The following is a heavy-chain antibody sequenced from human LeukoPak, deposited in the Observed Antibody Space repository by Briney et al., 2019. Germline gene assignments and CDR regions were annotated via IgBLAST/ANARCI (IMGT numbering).Heavy chain of an antibody. Sequence: PGGSLRLSCAASGFSLRNYGMHWVRQAPGKGLDWVAFIRYDGGEGYYADSVKDRFTVSRDNSKNTLYLQMNSLRVEDTAVYYCAKVGYGWYEVDYWGQGTLVTVSS. J-gene: IGHJ4*02. D-gene: IGHD6-19*01. CDR1: GFSLRNYG. V-gene: IGHV3-30*02. CDR2: IRYDGGEG. CDR3: AKVGYGWYEVDY.